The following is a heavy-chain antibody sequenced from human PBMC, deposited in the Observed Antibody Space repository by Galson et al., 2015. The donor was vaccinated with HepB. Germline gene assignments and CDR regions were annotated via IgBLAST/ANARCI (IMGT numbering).Heavy chain of an antibody. D-gene: IGHD3-9*01. Sequence: SCKASGYTFTSYGISWVRQAPGQGLEWMGWISAYNGNTNYAQKLQGRVTMTTDTSTSTAYMELRSLRSDGTAVYYCAREKYYDILTGSPYYGMDVWGQGTTVTVSS. V-gene: IGHV1-18*01. J-gene: IGHJ6*02. CDR2: ISAYNGNT. CDR1: GYTFTSYG. CDR3: AREKYYDILTGSPYYGMDV.